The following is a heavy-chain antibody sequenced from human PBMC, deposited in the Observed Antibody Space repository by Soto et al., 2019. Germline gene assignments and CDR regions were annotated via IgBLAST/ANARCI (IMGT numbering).Heavy chain of an antibody. Sequence: TETVYITCTVSGDSISSCYWSWIRQPPGKGLEWIGYIYYSVSTNYNPSLKSRVTISVDTSKNQFSLKPSSVTAADTAVYYCARDRSSITIFGVLSYYFDYSGQGTLVTVSS. V-gene: IGHV4-59*01. CDR1: GDSISSCY. CDR3: ARDRSSITIFGVLSYYFDY. D-gene: IGHD3-3*01. CDR2: IYYSVST. J-gene: IGHJ4*02.